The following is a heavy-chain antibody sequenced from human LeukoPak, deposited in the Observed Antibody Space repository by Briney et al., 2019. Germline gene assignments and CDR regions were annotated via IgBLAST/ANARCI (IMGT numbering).Heavy chain of an antibody. V-gene: IGHV4-59*01. CDR2: IYYSGST. Sequence: SETLSLTCTVSGGSISTYYWSWIRQPPGKGLEWIGYIYYSGSTNYNPSLRSRVTISVDTSKNEFSLKVTSVTAADTAVYYCARASGSSRPFDYWGQGTLVTVSS. CDR1: GGSISTYY. CDR3: ARASGSSRPFDY. D-gene: IGHD6-13*01. J-gene: IGHJ4*02.